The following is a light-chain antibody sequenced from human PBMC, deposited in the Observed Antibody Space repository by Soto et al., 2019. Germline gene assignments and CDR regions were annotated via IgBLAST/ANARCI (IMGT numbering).Light chain of an antibody. J-gene: IGKJ1*01. CDR2: DAS. CDR3: QQYNLWPQT. Sequence: EIVMTQSPATLSVSPGEGATLSCKASQNVYNNLAWYQQRPGQPPRLLIYDASTRATGISAWFSGSGSGTEFTLTISSLQSEDFAVYYCQQYNLWPQTFGQGTKV. CDR1: QNVYNN. V-gene: IGKV3-15*01.